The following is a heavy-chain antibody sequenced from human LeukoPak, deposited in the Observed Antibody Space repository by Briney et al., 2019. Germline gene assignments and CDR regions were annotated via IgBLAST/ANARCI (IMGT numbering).Heavy chain of an antibody. V-gene: IGHV4-39*01. J-gene: IGHJ5*02. CDR1: GGSISSSSYY. Sequence: SETLSLTCTVSGGSISSSSYYWGWIRQPPGKGLEWIVSIYYSGSTYYNPSLNSRVTISVDTSKNQFSLKLSSVTAADTAVYYCARHNYYGSGSYSWFDPWGQGTLVTVSS. CDR3: ARHNYYGSGSYSWFDP. CDR2: IYYSGST. D-gene: IGHD3-10*01.